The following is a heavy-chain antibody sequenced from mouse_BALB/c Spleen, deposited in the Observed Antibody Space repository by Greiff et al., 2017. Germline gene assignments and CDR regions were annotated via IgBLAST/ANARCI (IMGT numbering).Heavy chain of an antibody. J-gene: IGHJ4*01. CDR1: GFTFSNYW. V-gene: IGHV6-6*02. D-gene: IGHD2-1*01. CDR3: TRGKYGNPYAMDY. Sequence: DVKLVESGGGLVQPGGSMKLSCVASGFTFSNYWMNWVRQSPEKGLEWVAEIRLKSNNYATHYAESVKGRFTISRDDSKSSVYLQMNNLRAEDTGIYYCTRGKYGNPYAMDYWGQGTSVTVSS. CDR2: IRLKSNNYAT.